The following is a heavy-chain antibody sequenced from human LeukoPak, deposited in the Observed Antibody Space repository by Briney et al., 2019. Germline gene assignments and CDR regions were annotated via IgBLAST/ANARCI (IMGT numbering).Heavy chain of an antibody. Sequence: GGSLRLSCAASGFTFTTYAMSWVRQAPGKGLEWVSVISGGGGSTYYADSVKGRFTISRDNSKNTLYLQMSSLRTEDTAVYYCAKLKGGDAYNDAFDIWGQGTMVTVSS. CDR2: ISGGGGST. CDR3: AKLKGGDAYNDAFDI. J-gene: IGHJ3*02. CDR1: GFTFTTYA. D-gene: IGHD5-24*01. V-gene: IGHV3-23*01.